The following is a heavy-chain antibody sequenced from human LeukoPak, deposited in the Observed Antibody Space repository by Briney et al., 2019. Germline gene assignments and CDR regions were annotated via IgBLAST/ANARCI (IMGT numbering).Heavy chain of an antibody. CDR2: ISGDGVST. CDR3: ARESGKFDY. Sequence: AGGSPRLSCVASGLPIGDFAMHCVRQAPGQGLEWVSLISGDGVSTFFADSVKGRFSISRDNSKNSLFLEMSSLRTEDTAMYYCARESGKFDYWGQGTLVAVSS. V-gene: IGHV3-43*02. J-gene: IGHJ4*02. CDR1: GLPIGDFA.